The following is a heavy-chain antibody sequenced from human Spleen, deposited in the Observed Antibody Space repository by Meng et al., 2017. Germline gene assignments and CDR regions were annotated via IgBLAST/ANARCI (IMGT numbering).Heavy chain of an antibody. CDR1: DYTFTGYG. CDR3: ARGTPGRSYSDS. J-gene: IGHJ4*02. V-gene: IGHV1-18*01. CDR2: LGAHDGDT. D-gene: IGHD3-10*01. Sequence: QAQLLQSGAEVKKPGASVWIACKASDYTFTGYGVSWVRQAPGQGLEWMAWLGAHDGDTSHAPKFQGRVTVSADRPTATAYMELRSLRSDDTAVYYCARGTPGRSYSDSWGQGTLVTVSS.